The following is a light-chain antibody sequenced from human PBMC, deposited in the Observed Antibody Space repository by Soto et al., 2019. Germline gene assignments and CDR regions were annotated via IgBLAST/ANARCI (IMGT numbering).Light chain of an antibody. V-gene: IGKV1-9*01. CDR2: TAS. Sequence: DIQLTQSPSSLSASVGDRVTITCRVSQGISSYLNWYRQKPGKAPQLLIYTASTLQTGVPSRFSGSGSGTEFTLTISSLQPDDFATYYCQQYNSYPWTFGQGTKVDI. CDR1: QGISSY. CDR3: QQYNSYPWT. J-gene: IGKJ1*01.